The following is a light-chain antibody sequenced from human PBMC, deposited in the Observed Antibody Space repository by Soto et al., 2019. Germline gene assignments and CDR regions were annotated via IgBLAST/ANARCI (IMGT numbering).Light chain of an antibody. Sequence: DIQITQSPSSLSASIGDRVTITCRASQGISNYLAWHQQKPGKAPKVLIYATSTLHSGVPSRFSGSRAGTDFTLTISSLQPEDVATYYCHKYNSAPEAFGPGTKVDIK. CDR3: HKYNSAPEA. V-gene: IGKV1-27*01. CDR1: QGISNY. J-gene: IGKJ3*01. CDR2: ATS.